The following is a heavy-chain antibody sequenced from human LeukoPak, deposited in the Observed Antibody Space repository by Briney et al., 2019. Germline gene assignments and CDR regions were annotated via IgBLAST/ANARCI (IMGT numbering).Heavy chain of an antibody. CDR2: ISAYNGNT. V-gene: IGHV1-18*01. D-gene: IGHD3-10*01. J-gene: IGHJ3*02. CDR1: GYTFTSYG. Sequence: GASVTVSCTASGYTFTSYGISWVRQAPGQGLEWMGWISAYNGNTNYAQKLQGRVTMTTDTSTSTAYMELRSLRSDDTAVYYCARPLGGGDDAFDIWDQGTMVTVSS. CDR3: ARPLGGGDDAFDI.